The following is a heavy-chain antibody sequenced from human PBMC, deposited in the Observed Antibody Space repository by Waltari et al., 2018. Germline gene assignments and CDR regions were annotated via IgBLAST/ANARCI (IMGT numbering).Heavy chain of an antibody. Sequence: EVQLVESGGGLVKPGGSLRLSCAASGFTFSSDSMNWVRQAPGKGLEWVSSISSSSSYIYYADSVKGRFTISRDNAKNSLYLQMNSLRAEDTAVYYCARDEWGLSGGGSYWGQGTLVTVSS. CDR2: ISSSSSYI. J-gene: IGHJ4*02. D-gene: IGHD1-26*01. CDR3: ARDEWGLSGGGSY. V-gene: IGHV3-21*01. CDR1: GFTFSSDS.